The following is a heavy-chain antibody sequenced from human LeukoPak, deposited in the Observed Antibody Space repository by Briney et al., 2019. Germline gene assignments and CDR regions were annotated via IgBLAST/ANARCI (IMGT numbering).Heavy chain of an antibody. J-gene: IGHJ4*02. Sequence: GGSLRLSCAASGFTFSSYSMNWVRQAPGKRLEWVSSISSSSTYIYYADSVKGRFTISRDNAKNSLYLQMNSLRAEDTAVYYCARDRYCSGGSCYSALNIYWGQGTLVTVSS. CDR2: ISSSSTYI. CDR1: GFTFSSYS. CDR3: ARDRYCSGGSCYSALNIY. V-gene: IGHV3-21*04. D-gene: IGHD2-15*01.